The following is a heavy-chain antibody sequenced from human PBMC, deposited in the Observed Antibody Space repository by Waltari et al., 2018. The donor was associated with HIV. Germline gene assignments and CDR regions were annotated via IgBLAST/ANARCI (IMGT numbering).Heavy chain of an antibody. J-gene: IGHJ5*02. CDR1: GGTFSGYY. CDR3: AREKSRASKWYGIFYYAA. CDR2: INHRGKT. V-gene: IGHV4-34*02. D-gene: IGHD3-16*01. Sequence: QVQLQQWGAGLLKPSETLSLTCAVYGGTFSGYYWTWIRQAPGKGLEWIGKINHRGKTNYNPSLKSRLTLSVDTSKNQVSLRMKSVTGADTAIYYCAREKSRASKWYGIFYYAAWGQGTLVSVPS.